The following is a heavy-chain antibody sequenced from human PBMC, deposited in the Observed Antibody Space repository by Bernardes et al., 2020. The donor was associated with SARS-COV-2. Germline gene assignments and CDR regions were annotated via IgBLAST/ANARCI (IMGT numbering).Heavy chain of an antibody. CDR1: GFTFNNFG. Sequence: SLRLSCVASGFTFNNFGMHWVRQAPGKGLEWVAVISYEGSKKYYADSVEGRFTISKDNSKNTVYLQMNSLRPEDTAVYYCAKVQAIFWIRPQYSAMDVWGQGTTVAVSS. V-gene: IGHV3-30*18. CDR2: ISYEGSKK. D-gene: IGHD5-18*01. CDR3: AKVQAIFWIRPQYSAMDV. J-gene: IGHJ6*02.